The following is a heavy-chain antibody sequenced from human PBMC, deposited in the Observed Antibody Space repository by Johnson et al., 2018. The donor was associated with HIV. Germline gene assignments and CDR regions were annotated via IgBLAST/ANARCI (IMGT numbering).Heavy chain of an antibody. Sequence: VQLVESGGGLVQPGGSLRLSCAASGFTFSSSWMHWVCQAPEKGLEWVADIKCDGSEKYYVDSVKGRLTISRDNAKNTLYLQMNSLRAEDMAVYYCARGGYSSGWIYAFDIWGQGTMVTVSS. CDR2: IKCDGSEK. V-gene: IGHV3-52*01. CDR1: GFTFSSSW. CDR3: ARGGYSSGWIYAFDI. D-gene: IGHD6-19*01. J-gene: IGHJ3*02.